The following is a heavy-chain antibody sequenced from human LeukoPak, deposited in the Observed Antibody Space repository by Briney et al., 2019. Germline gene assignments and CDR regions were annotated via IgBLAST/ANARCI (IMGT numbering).Heavy chain of an antibody. CDR1: GFTFTSYS. V-gene: IGHV3-48*02. J-gene: IGHJ3*02. CDR3: ARDDSWAFDI. D-gene: IGHD2-15*01. CDR2: ISSGSGSSI. Sequence: GGSLRRSCAASGFTFTSYSINWVRQAPGKVLEWASYISSGSGSSIYYADSVKGRFSISRDNDTNSLYMKMNSLRDEDTAVYQCARDDSWAFDIWGQGAMVTVSS.